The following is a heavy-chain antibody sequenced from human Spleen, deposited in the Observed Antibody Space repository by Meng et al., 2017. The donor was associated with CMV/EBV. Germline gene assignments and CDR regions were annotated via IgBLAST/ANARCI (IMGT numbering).Heavy chain of an antibody. J-gene: IGHJ4*02. V-gene: IGHV3-23*03. CDR2: TYSRGTDS. CDR1: GFAFSTYG. Sequence: GESLKISCAASGFAFSTYGMSWVRQAPGRGLEWVSLTYSRGTDSYYADSVKGRLTISRDNSKNTLYLQMNSLRVEDTAVYFCAKIPPGHLAFDYWGQGTLVTVSS. CDR3: AKIPPGHLAFDY.